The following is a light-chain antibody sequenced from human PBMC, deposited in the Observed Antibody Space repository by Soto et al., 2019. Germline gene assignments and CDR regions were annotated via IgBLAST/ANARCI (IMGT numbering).Light chain of an antibody. Sequence: QSALTQPASVSGSPGQSITISCTGTSSDVGGYNYVSWYQQHPGKAPKLMIYDVSNRRSGVSNRFSGSKSGNTASLNNSGLQADDEAHYYFSSYTSSSTLYVFGTGTKLTVL. CDR3: SSYTSSSTLYV. CDR1: SSDVGGYNY. V-gene: IGLV2-14*01. CDR2: DVS. J-gene: IGLJ1*01.